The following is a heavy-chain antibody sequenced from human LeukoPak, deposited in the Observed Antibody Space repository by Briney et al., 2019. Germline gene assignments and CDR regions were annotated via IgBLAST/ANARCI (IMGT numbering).Heavy chain of an antibody. CDR3: ARSTVTIYFDY. D-gene: IGHD4-17*01. J-gene: IGHJ4*02. CDR1: VFTFSDYY. CDR2: ISSSGSTI. V-gene: IGHV3-11*01. Sequence: GGSLRLSGAVSVFTFSDYYMSWIHQAPGKGLEWVSYISSSGSTIYYADSVKGRFTISRDNAKNSLYLQMNSLRAEDTAVYYCARSTVTIYFDYWGQGTLVTVSS.